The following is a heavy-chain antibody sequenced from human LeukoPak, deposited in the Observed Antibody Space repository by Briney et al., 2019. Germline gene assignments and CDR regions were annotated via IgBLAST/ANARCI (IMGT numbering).Heavy chain of an antibody. Sequence: PGGSLRLSCAASGFTFSSYAMSWVRQAPGKGLEWVSGISGSGDNTYYADSVKGRFTISRDNAKNSLYLQMNSLRAEDTAVYYCARAPHYSNYGPYYYGMDVWGQGTTVTVSS. V-gene: IGHV3-23*01. CDR1: GFTFSSYA. CDR3: ARAPHYSNYGPYYYGMDV. J-gene: IGHJ6*02. CDR2: ISGSGDNT. D-gene: IGHD4-11*01.